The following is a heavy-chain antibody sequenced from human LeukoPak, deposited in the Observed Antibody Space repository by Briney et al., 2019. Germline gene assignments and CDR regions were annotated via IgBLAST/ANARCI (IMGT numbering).Heavy chain of an antibody. CDR2: IYSGGST. J-gene: IGHJ4*02. Sequence: PGGSLRLSCAAAGFTVSSNDMSWVRQAPGKGLDCISVIYSGGSTDYADSVKGRLTISRDNSKNTLYLQMNSLRAEDTAVYYCARVVDHDYGDYYLDYWGQGTLVTVSS. CDR3: ARVVDHDYGDYYLDY. CDR1: GFTVSSND. D-gene: IGHD4-17*01. V-gene: IGHV3-53*01.